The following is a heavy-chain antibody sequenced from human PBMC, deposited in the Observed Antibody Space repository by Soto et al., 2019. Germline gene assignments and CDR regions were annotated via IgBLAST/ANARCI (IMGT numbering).Heavy chain of an antibody. CDR2: IYYSGST. CDR3: ASEDPGGFRFDY. CDR1: GGSISNYY. V-gene: IGHV4-59*01. D-gene: IGHD2-15*01. J-gene: IGHJ4*02. Sequence: KSSETLSLTCTVSGGSISNYYWSWVRQPPGKGLQWIGYIYYSGSTYYNPSLKGRATISADTSKNQFSLRLTSVTAADTAVYFCASEDPGGFRFDYWGQGMLVTV.